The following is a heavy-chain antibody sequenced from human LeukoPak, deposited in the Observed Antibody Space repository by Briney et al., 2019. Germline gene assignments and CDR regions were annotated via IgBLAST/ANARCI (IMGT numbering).Heavy chain of an antibody. V-gene: IGHV3-30*18. CDR2: ISYDGSNK. D-gene: IGHD5-18*01. J-gene: IGHJ4*02. Sequence: GGSLRLSCAASGFTFSSYGMHWVRQAPGKGLEWVAVISYDGSNKYYADSVKGRFTISRDNSKNTLYLQMNSLRAEDTAVYYCAKGSLVDTAMVRDLDHYFDYWGQGTLVTVSS. CDR1: GFTFSSYG. CDR3: AKGSLVDTAMVRDLDHYFDY.